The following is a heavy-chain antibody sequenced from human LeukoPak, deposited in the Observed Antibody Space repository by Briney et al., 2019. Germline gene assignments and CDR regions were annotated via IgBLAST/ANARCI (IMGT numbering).Heavy chain of an antibody. CDR2: INHSGST. D-gene: IGHD4-17*01. V-gene: IGHV4-34*01. J-gene: IGHJ2*01. Sequence: SETLSLTCAVYGGSFSGYYWSWIRQPPGKGLEWIGEINHSGSTNYNPSLKSRVTMSVDTSKNQFSLKLSSVTAADTAVYYCARRRDGDYSTAYFDLWGRGTLVTVST. CDR1: GGSFSGYY. CDR3: ARRRDGDYSTAYFDL.